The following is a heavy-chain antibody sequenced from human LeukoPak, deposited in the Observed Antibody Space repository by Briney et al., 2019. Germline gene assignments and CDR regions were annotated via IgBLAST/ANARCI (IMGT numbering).Heavy chain of an antibody. V-gene: IGHV4-38-2*02. D-gene: IGHD1-26*01. Sequence: SETLSLTCTVSGYSISSGYYWGWIRQPPGKGLEWIGSIYHSGSTYYNPSLKSRVTISVDTSKNQFSLKLSSVTAADTAVYYCARGEVGATGDFDYWGQGTLVTVSS. CDR1: GYSISSGYY. J-gene: IGHJ4*02. CDR2: IYHSGST. CDR3: ARGEVGATGDFDY.